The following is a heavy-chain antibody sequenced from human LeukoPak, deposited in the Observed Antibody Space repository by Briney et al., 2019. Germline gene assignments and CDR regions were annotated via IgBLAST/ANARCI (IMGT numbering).Heavy chain of an antibody. D-gene: IGHD2-2*01. CDR2: ISAYNGHT. J-gene: IGHJ6*04. V-gene: IGHV1-18*01. CDR3: ARGPSDCTSASSYGGDYYYFGMDV. Sequence: ASVKVSCKASGYTFTSYGVSWVRQAPGQGLEWMGWISAYNGHTKYAQNFQGRVTMTTDTSTNTTYMELRSLRSDDTAFYYCARGPSDCTSASSYGGDYYYFGMDVWGKGTTVTVSS. CDR1: GYTFTSYG.